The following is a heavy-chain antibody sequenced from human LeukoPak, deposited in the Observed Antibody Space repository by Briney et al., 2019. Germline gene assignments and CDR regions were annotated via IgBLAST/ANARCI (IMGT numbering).Heavy chain of an antibody. D-gene: IGHD3-10*01. J-gene: IGHJ6*02. CDR2: INHSGST. CDR3: ARLLLWFGAYGMDV. V-gene: IGHV4-34*01. Sequence: GSMRLSCAASGFTFSSYSMNWVRQPPGKGLEWIGEINHSGSTNYNPSLKSRVTISVDTSKNQFSLKLSSVTAADTAVYYCARLLLWFGAYGMDVWGQGTTVTVSS. CDR1: GFTFSSYS.